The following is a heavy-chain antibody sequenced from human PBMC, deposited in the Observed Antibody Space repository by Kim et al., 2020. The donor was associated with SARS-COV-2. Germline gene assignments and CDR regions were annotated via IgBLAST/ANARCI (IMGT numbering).Heavy chain of an antibody. V-gene: IGHV4-39*01. CDR3: ASLRITMIVVVSDAFDI. CDR2: IYYSGST. D-gene: IGHD3-22*01. Sequence: SETLSLTCTVSGGSISSSSYYWGWIRQPPGKGLEWIGSIYYSGSTYYNPSLKRRVTISVDTSKNQFSLKLSSVTAADTAVYYCASLRITMIVVVSDAFDIWGQGTMVTVSS. J-gene: IGHJ3*02. CDR1: GGSISSSSYY.